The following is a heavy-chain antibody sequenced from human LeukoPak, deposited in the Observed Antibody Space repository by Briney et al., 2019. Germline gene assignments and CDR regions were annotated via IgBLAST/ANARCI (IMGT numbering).Heavy chain of an antibody. J-gene: IGHJ4*02. CDR1: GFTFSSYG. V-gene: IGHV3-30*03. CDR2: ISYDGSNK. CDR3: AIDRAYSIFDY. D-gene: IGHD2-21*01. Sequence: HPGGSLRLSCAASGFTFSSYGMHWVRQAPGKGLEWVAVISYDGSNKYYADSVKGRFTISRDNSKNTLYLQMNSLRAEDTAVYYCAIDRAYSIFDYWGQGTLVTVSS.